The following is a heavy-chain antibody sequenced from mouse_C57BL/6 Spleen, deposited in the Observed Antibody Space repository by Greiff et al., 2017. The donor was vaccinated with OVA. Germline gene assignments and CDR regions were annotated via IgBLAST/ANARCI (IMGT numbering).Heavy chain of an antibody. D-gene: IGHD1-1*01. Sequence: VQLQQSGAELVRPGASVTLSCKASGYTFTDYEMHWVKQTPVHGLEWIGAIDPETGGTAYNQKFKGKAILTADKSSSTAYMELRSLTSEDSAVYYCTRREITTVVAPFAYWGQGTLVTVSA. CDR1: GYTFTDYE. CDR3: TRREITTVVAPFAY. V-gene: IGHV1-15*01. J-gene: IGHJ3*01. CDR2: IDPETGGT.